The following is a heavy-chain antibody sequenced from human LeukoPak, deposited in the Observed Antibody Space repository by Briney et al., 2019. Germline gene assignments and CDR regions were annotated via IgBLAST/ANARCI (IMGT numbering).Heavy chain of an antibody. CDR3: ARAVQGHIAAHDY. J-gene: IGHJ4*02. CDR2: ISSSSSYI. CDR1: GFTFSSYS. D-gene: IGHD6-25*01. Sequence: GGSLRLSCAASGFTFSSYSMNWVRQAPGKGLEWVSSISSSSSYIYYADSVKGRFTISRDNAKNSLYLQMNSLRAEDTAVYYCARAVQGHIAAHDYWGQGTLVTVSS. V-gene: IGHV3-21*01.